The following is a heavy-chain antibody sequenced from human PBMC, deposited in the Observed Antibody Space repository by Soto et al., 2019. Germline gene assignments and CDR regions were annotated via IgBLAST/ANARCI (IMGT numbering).Heavy chain of an antibody. V-gene: IGHV3-33*01. CDR1: GFTFSSYG. D-gene: IGHD3-10*01. J-gene: IGHJ4*02. CDR2: IWYDGSNK. CDR3: ARDLRRMSLDY. Sequence: QVQLVESGGGVVQPGRSLRLSCEASGFTFSSYGMHWVRQAPGKGLEWVAVIWYDGSNKYYADSVKGRFTISRVNSKNTLYLQMNSLRAEDTAVYYCARDLRRMSLDYWGQGTLVTVSS.